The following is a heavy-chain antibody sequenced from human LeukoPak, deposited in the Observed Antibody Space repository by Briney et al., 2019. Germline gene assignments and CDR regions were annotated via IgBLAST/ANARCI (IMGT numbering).Heavy chain of an antibody. V-gene: IGHV3-23*01. J-gene: IGHJ3*02. Sequence: GGSLRLSCVASGFTFSSNVLNWVRQAPGKGLEWVSVSGTYGRTQYADSVKGRFNISRDSSKNTLYLQISSLRVEDTAVYYCARGMDGYGPDAFDIWGQGTMVTVS. CDR2: SGTYGRT. D-gene: IGHD5-24*01. CDR3: ARGMDGYGPDAFDI. CDR1: GFTFSSNV.